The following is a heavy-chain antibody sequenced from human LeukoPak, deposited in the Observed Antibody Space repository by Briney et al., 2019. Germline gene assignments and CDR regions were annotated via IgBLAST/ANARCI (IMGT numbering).Heavy chain of an antibody. CDR2: INPSGGGT. CDR1: GYTFTSYY. J-gene: IGHJ5*02. V-gene: IGHV1-46*01. CDR3: ARDNSVEDTAWWFDP. D-gene: IGHD4-23*01. Sequence: ASVKVSCKASGYTFTSYYMHWVRQAPGQGLEWMGIINPSGGGTSYAQKFQGRVTMTRDMSTSTDYMELSSLRSEDTAVYYCARDNSVEDTAWWFDPWGQGTLVTVSS.